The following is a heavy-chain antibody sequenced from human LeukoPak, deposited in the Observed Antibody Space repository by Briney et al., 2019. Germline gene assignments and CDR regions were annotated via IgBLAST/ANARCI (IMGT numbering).Heavy chain of an antibody. CDR2: ISYDGSNK. Sequence: GGSLRLSCAASGFTFSSYGMHWVRQAPGKGLEWVAVISYDGSNKYHADSVKGRFTISRDNSKNTLYLQMNSLRAEDTAVYYCARDSGGSYYYGIDDYWGQGTLVTVSS. J-gene: IGHJ4*02. D-gene: IGHD1-26*01. V-gene: IGHV3-30*03. CDR1: GFTFSSYG. CDR3: ARDSGGSYYYGIDDY.